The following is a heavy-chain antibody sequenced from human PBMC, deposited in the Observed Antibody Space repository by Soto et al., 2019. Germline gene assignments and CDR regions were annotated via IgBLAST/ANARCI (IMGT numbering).Heavy chain of an antibody. V-gene: IGHV2-5*02. CDR1: GFSLSASGMG. J-gene: IGHJ4*02. D-gene: IGHD2-15*01. CDR3: AHRLGYCSGGSCYNY. CDR2: IYWDDDK. Sequence: QITLKESGPTLVKPTQTLTLTCTFSGFSLSASGMGVGWIRQPPGKALEWLAVIYWDDDKRYSPSLKSRLTITKDPSKNQVVLTMTNMDLVDTATYYCAHRLGYCSGGSCYNYWGQGTLVTVPS.